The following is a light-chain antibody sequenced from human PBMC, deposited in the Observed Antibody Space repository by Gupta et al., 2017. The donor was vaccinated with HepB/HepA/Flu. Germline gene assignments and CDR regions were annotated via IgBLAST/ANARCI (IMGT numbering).Light chain of an antibody. CDR1: RTLLHNDGYHF. V-gene: IGKV2-28*01. CDR2: VAS. J-gene: IGKJ2*01. Sequence: DIVMTQSPLSLAVTPGEPASISCRSSRTLLHNDGYHFLNWFLQKPGQSPPLLIYVASSRASGVPDRFNGSGSGTDFTLHIARVEAEDVGVYFCMQTRDSPYTFGPGTKLKI. CDR3: MQTRDSPYT.